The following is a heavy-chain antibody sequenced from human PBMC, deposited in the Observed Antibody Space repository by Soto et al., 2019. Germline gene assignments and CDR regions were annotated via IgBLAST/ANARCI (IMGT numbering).Heavy chain of an antibody. Sequence: QVQLVESGGGVVQPGRSLRLSCAASGFTFSSCGMHWVRQAPGKGLEWVAVISYDGSNKYYADSVKGRFTISRDNSKNTLYLQMNSLRAEDTAVYYCAKVDGSWRRYFDYWGQGTLVTVSS. J-gene: IGHJ4*02. D-gene: IGHD6-13*01. CDR3: AKVDGSWRRYFDY. CDR1: GFTFSSCG. CDR2: ISYDGSNK. V-gene: IGHV3-30*18.